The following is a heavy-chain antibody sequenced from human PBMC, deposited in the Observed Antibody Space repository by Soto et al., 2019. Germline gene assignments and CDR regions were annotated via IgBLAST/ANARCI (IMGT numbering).Heavy chain of an antibody. Sequence: QVQLVESGGGLVKPGGSLRLSGAASKFPFSDYYMSGIRQAPGKGLEGISSISSNSGAIFYADSVKGRFTISRDNAKNSLYLQMSSLRAEDTAVYYCARMFSRYDPLYYFDSWGQGTLVTVSS. J-gene: IGHJ4*02. CDR3: ARMFSRYDPLYYFDS. V-gene: IGHV3-11*01. CDR1: KFPFSDYY. D-gene: IGHD1-1*01. CDR2: ISSNSGAI.